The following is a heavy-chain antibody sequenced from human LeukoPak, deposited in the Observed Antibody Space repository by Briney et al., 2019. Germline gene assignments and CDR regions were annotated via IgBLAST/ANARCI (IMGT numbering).Heavy chain of an antibody. CDR3: ARDPTAAAGTRWFDP. J-gene: IGHJ5*02. V-gene: IGHV3-48*03. CDR2: ISSSGSTI. CDR1: GFTFSSYE. D-gene: IGHD6-13*01. Sequence: GGSLRLSCAASGFTFSSYEMNWVRQAPGKGLEWVSYISSSGSTIYYADSVKGRFTISRDNAKNSLYLQMNSLRAEDTAVYYCARDPTAAAGTRWFDPWGQGTLVTVSS.